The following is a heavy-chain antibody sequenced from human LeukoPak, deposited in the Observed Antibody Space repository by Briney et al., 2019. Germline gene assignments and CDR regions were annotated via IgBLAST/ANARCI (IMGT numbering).Heavy chain of an antibody. Sequence: SETLSLTCTVSGGSISSHYWSWIRQPPGKGLEWIGYIYYSGSTNYNPSLKSRVTISVDTSKNQFSMKLSSVTAADTALYYCARSPESSGYYWDAFDIWGQGTMVTVSS. CDR2: IYYSGST. CDR1: GGSISSHY. CDR3: ARSPESSGYYWDAFDI. J-gene: IGHJ3*02. V-gene: IGHV4-59*11. D-gene: IGHD3-22*01.